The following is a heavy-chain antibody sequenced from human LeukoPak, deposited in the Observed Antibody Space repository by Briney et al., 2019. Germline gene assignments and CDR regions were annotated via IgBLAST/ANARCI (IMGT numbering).Heavy chain of an antibody. D-gene: IGHD5-12*01. CDR1: GGSISSYY. CDR3: ASGYSGYDWPRPFDY. Sequence: PSETLPLTCTVSGGSISSYYWSWIRQPAGKGLEWIGRIYTSGSTNYNPSLKSRVTMSVDTSKNQFSLKLSSVTAADTAVYYCASGYSGYDWPRPFDYWGQGTLVTVSS. CDR2: IYTSGST. V-gene: IGHV4-4*07. J-gene: IGHJ4*02.